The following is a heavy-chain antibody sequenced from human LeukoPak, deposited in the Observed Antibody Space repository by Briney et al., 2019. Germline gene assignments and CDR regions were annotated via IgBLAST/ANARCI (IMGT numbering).Heavy chain of an antibody. V-gene: IGHV2-5*02. CDR3: AHTDGYGDYGDSDY. CDR2: IYWDDDK. J-gene: IGHJ4*02. CDR1: GFSLSTSGVG. Sequence: SGPTLVKHTQTLTLTCTFSGFSLSTSGVGEGWIRQPPRNALGLLALIYWDDDKRYSPSLKSRLTITKDTSKNQAVLTMTTMDPVDTATYYCAHTDGYGDYGDSDYWGQGTLVTVSS. D-gene: IGHD4-17*01.